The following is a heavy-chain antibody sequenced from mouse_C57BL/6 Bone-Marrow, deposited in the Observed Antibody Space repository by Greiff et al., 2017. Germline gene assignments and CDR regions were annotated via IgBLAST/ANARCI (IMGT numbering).Heavy chain of an antibody. CDR1: GYTFTSYG. CDR2: IYPRSGNT. CDR3: ARGETTVVAYYYAMDY. J-gene: IGHJ4*01. Sequence: QVQLQQSGAELARPGASVKLSCKASGYTFTSYGISWVKQRTGQGLEWIGEIYPRSGNTYYNEKFKGKATLTADKSSSTAYMELRSLTSEDSAVYLCARGETTVVAYYYAMDYWGQGTSVTVSS. D-gene: IGHD1-1*01. V-gene: IGHV1-81*01.